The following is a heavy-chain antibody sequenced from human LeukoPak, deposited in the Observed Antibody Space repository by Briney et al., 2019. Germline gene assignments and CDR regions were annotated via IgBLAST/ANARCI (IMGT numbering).Heavy chain of an antibody. CDR2: INPTGGST. D-gene: IGHD3-3*01. V-gene: IGHV1-46*01. CDR3: ARGRERFLEWLPTLYYYGMDV. Sequence: ASVKVSCKASGYTFPSYFMHWVREAPGQGLEWMGIINPTGGSTTYAQKFQGRVTMTRDTSTSTVYMELSSLRSDDTAVYYCARGRERFLEWLPTLYYYGMDVWGQGTTVTVSS. CDR1: GYTFPSYF. J-gene: IGHJ6*02.